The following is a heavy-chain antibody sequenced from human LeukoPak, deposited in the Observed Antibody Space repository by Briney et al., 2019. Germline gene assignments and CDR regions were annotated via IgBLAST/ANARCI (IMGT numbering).Heavy chain of an antibody. CDR2: IYHSGST. CDR3: ARVYSSGSRAFQH. CDR1: GGSISSGGYS. J-gene: IGHJ1*01. V-gene: IGHV4-30-2*01. Sequence: SQTLSLTCAVSGGSISSGGYSWSWIRQPPGKGLEWIGYIYHSGSTYYNPSLKSRVTISVDRSKNQFSLKLSSVTAADTAVYYCARVYSSGSRAFQHWGQGTLVTVSS. D-gene: IGHD6-19*01.